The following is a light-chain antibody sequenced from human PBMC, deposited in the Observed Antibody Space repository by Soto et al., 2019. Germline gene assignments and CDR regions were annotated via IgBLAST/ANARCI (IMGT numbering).Light chain of an antibody. J-gene: IGKJ5*01. Sequence: EIVLTQSSGTLSLSPGERATLSCRVCRSVSSSYLAWYQQKPGQAPRLLINGASSRATGIPDRISGSGSGTDFTLTISRLEPEDFAVYYCQQYGSSPITFGQGTRLEI. CDR2: GAS. CDR3: QQYGSSPIT. V-gene: IGKV3-20*01. CDR1: RSVSSSY.